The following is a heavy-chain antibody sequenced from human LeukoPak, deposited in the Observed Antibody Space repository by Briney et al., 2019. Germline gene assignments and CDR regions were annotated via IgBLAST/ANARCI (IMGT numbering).Heavy chain of an antibody. J-gene: IGHJ5*02. V-gene: IGHV4-59*01. CDR2: ISYGNT. CDR3: ARDKAHSYGRYFDP. CDR1: GGSISTYY. D-gene: IGHD5-18*01. Sequence: SETLSLTCSVAGGSISTYYWNWIRQTPGKGLEWIGHISYGNTDYNPSLKSRVTMSVDTSKNQTSVTAADTAVYYCARDKAHSYGRYFDPWGQGALVIVSS.